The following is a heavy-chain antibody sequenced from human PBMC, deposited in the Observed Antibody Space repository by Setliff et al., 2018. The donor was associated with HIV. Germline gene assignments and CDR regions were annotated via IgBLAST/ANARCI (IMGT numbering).Heavy chain of an antibody. V-gene: IGHV4-38-2*02. CDR2: IYHSGNT. Sequence: SETLSLTCTVSGDSISSDFYWGWIRQPPGKGLEWIASIYHSGNTYYMPSLQSRVIISVDMSKNQFSLKLNSVTAADTAVYYCARGEACGGGCHYAFELWGRGTMVTVS. D-gene: IGHD2-21*02. J-gene: IGHJ3*01. CDR3: ARGEACGGGCHYAFEL. CDR1: GDSISSDFY.